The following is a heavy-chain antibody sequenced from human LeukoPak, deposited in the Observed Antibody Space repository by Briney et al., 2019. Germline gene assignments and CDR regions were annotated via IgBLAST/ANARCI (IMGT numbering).Heavy chain of an antibody. J-gene: IGHJ6*03. CDR2: INHSGST. CDR1: GGSISGYY. CDR3: AREAPRLLWFGELSPPYYYYYMDV. V-gene: IGHV4-34*01. Sequence: SETLSLTCTVSGGSISGYYWSWIRQPPGKGLEWIGEINHSGSTNYNPSLKSRVTISVDTSKNQFSLKLSSVTAADTAVYYCAREAPRLLWFGELSPPYYYYYMDVWGKGTTVTVSS. D-gene: IGHD3-10*01.